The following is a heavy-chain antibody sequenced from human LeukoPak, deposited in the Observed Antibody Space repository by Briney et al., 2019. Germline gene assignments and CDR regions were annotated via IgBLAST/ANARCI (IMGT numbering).Heavy chain of an antibody. CDR3: VRESGLHPKVFDI. CDR2: IKQDGSEK. V-gene: IGHV3-7*01. Sequence: PGGSLRLTCAASGFTFSSYWMSWVRQAPGKGLEWVANIKQDGSEKYYVDSVKGRFTISRDNAKNSLYLQMNSLRAEDTAVYYCVRESGLHPKVFDIWGQGTMVTVSS. CDR1: GFTFSSYW. J-gene: IGHJ3*02. D-gene: IGHD3-10*01.